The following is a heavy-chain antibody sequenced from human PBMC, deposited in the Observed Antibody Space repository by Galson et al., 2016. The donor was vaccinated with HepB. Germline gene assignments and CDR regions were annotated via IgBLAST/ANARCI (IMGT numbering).Heavy chain of an antibody. CDR2: MNPNNGNT. D-gene: IGHD6-19*01. CDR1: GYTFINYD. Sequence: SVKVSCKASGYTFINYDINWVRQATGQGLEWVGWMNPNNGNTGYAQKFQGRVTLTRNTSISTAYMELSSLRSEDTAVYFCARVRSLGSGWSAVYYYGLDVWGQGTTVTVSS. J-gene: IGHJ6*02. CDR3: ARVRSLGSGWSAVYYYGLDV. V-gene: IGHV1-8*01.